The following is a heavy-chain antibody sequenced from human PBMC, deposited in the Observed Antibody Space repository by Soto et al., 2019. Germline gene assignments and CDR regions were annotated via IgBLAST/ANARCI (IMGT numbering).Heavy chain of an antibody. CDR2: IYHSGST. J-gene: IGHJ4*02. Sequence: QVQLQESGLGLVKPSGTLSLTCAVSSGSISSSNWWSWVRQPPGKGLEWIGEIYHSGSTNYNPSLKSRVTISVDKSKNQFSLKLSSVTAADTAVYHCARAYSYGNRAFDYWGQGTLVIVSS. CDR1: SGSISSSNW. D-gene: IGHD5-18*01. V-gene: IGHV4-4*02. CDR3: ARAYSYGNRAFDY.